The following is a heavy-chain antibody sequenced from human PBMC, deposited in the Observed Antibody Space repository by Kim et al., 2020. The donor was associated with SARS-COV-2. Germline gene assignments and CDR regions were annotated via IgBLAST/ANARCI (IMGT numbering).Heavy chain of an antibody. J-gene: IGHJ6*02. V-gene: IGHV3-11*06. CDR1: GFTFSDYY. D-gene: IGHD6-13*01. Sequence: GGSLRLSCAASGFTFSDYYMSWIRQAPGKGLEWVSYISSSSSYTNYADSVKGRFTISRDNAKNSLYLQMNSLRAEDTAVYYCARGQYSSSWSNYYYGMDVWGPGTTVTVSS. CDR3: ARGQYSSSWSNYYYGMDV. CDR2: ISSSSSYT.